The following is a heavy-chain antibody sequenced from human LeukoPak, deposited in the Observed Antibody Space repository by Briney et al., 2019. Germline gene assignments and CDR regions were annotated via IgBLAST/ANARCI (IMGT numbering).Heavy chain of an antibody. CDR1: GFTFSSYE. V-gene: IGHV3-48*03. CDR3: ARSKSSFSSYYYMDV. J-gene: IGHJ6*03. Sequence: GGSLRLSCAASGFTFSSYEMNWVRQAPGKGLEWVSYISSSGSTIYYADSVKGRFTISRDNAKNSLYLQMNSLRAEDTALYYCARSKSSFSSYYYMDVWGKGTTVTVTS. D-gene: IGHD3-16*02. CDR2: ISSSGSTI.